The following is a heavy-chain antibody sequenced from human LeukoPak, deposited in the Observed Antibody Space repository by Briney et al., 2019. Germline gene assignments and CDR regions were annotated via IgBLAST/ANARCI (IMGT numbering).Heavy chain of an antibody. D-gene: IGHD6-13*01. CDR1: GFTLSSYG. Sequence: GGSLRLSCAASGFTLSSYGMHWVRQAPGKGLEWVAFIRYDGSNKYYADSVKGRFTISRDNSKNTLYLQMNSLRAEDTAVYYCAKMVRQQLGPNYGMDVWGQGTTVTVSS. V-gene: IGHV3-30*02. J-gene: IGHJ6*02. CDR2: IRYDGSNK. CDR3: AKMVRQQLGPNYGMDV.